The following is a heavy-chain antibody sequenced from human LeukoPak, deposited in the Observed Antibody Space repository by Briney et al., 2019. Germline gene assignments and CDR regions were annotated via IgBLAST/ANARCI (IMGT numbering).Heavy chain of an antibody. D-gene: IGHD3-22*01. J-gene: IGHJ3*01. Sequence: PSETLSLTCTVSGGSISSSSYYWSWIRQPPGKGLEWIGYIYYSGSTNYNPSLKSRVTISVDTSKNQFSLKLSSVTAADTAVYYCARGGRYYDSSGYLADPWGQGTMVTVSS. V-gene: IGHV4-61*05. CDR1: GGSISSSSYY. CDR2: IYYSGST. CDR3: ARGGRYYDSSGYLADP.